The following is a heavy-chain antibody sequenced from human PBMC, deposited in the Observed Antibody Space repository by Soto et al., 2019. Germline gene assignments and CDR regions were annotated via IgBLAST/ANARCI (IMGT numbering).Heavy chain of an antibody. CDR2: ISADGSDA. V-gene: IGHV3-30*04. Sequence: QEQLLASGGAVVQPGKSLRLSCVASGFDFKTYAMNWVRQVPGRGLEWLAVISADGSDAYYTASVKGRFTIARDNSKNTLYLQMNSLRTEDTGVYYCVSQPHWARPFESWGQGTLVNVSS. CDR3: VSQPHWARPFES. D-gene: IGHD7-27*01. CDR1: GFDFKTYA. J-gene: IGHJ4*02.